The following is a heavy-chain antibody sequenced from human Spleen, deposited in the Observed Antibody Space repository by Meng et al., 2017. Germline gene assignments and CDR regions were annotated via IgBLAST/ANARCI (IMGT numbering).Heavy chain of an antibody. D-gene: IGHD6-6*01. CDR1: GYTFTGYY. J-gene: IGHJ6*02. V-gene: IGHV1-2*02. CDR2: INPNSGGT. CDR3: ARGRGQLVAYYYGMDV. Sequence: ASVKVSCKASGYTFTGYYMHWVRQAPGQGLEWMGWINPNSGGTNYAQKFQGRVTMTRNTSISTAYMELSSLRSEDTAVYYCARGRGQLVAYYYGMDVWGQGTTVTVSS.